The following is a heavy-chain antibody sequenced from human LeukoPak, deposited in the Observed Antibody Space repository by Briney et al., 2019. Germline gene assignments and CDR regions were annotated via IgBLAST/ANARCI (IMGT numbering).Heavy chain of an antibody. D-gene: IGHD6-19*01. Sequence: GTSVKVSCKASGYTFTGYYMHWVRQAPGHGLEWMGWINTNSGGTNYAQKSQGRVTMTRDTSISTAYMELSRLRSDDTAVYYCARDLSSGWYGDWGQGTLVTVSS. J-gene: IGHJ4*02. V-gene: IGHV1-2*02. CDR3: ARDLSSGWYGD. CDR1: GYTFTGYY. CDR2: INTNSGGT.